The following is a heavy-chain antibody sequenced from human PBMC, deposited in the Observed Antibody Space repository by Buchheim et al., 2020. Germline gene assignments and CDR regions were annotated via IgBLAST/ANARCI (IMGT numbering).Heavy chain of an antibody. D-gene: IGHD5-24*01. Sequence: QVQLQQWGAGLLKPSETLSLTCAVYGGSFSGYYWSWIRQPPGKGLEWIGEINHSGGTNYNPSLKSRVSVSLDTSNNRFSWKLTSVTAADTAVYYCARMATTYWYFDLWGRGTL. CDR1: GGSFSGYY. V-gene: IGHV4-34*01. CDR3: ARMATTYWYFDL. J-gene: IGHJ2*01. CDR2: INHSGGT.